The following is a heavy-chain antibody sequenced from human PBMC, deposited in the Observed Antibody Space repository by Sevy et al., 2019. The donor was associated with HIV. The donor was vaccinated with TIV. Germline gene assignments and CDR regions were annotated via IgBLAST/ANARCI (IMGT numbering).Heavy chain of an antibody. D-gene: IGHD1-7*01. CDR1: GFTFSSYA. J-gene: IGHJ4*02. CDR2: ISGSGGTT. Sequence: GGSLRLSCAASGFTFSSYAMNWVRQAPGKGLEWVSAISGSGGTTYYADSVKGRFTISRDNSKNTMYLQMNSLRAEDTAVYYCAKDTSVRGITGTTIGTFFFDYWGQGTLVTVSS. CDR3: AKDTSVRGITGTTIGTFFFDY. V-gene: IGHV3-23*01.